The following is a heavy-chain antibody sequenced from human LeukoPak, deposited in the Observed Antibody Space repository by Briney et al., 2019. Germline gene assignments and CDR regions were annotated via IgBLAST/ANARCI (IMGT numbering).Heavy chain of an antibody. J-gene: IGHJ4*02. Sequence: GGSLRLSCTASGFTFGDYAMSWVRQAPGKGLEWVGFIRSKAYGGTTEYAASVKGRFTISRDDSKSIAYLQMNSLKTEDTAVCYCTRDAYAYDSSGYYFDYWGQGTLVTVSS. CDR1: GFTFGDYA. CDR2: IRSKAYGGTT. D-gene: IGHD3-22*01. CDR3: TRDAYAYDSSGYYFDY. V-gene: IGHV3-49*04.